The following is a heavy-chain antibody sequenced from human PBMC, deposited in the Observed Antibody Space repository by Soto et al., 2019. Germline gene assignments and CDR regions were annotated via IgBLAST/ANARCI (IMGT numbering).Heavy chain of an antibody. CDR2: IIPIFGTA. D-gene: IGHD3-22*01. CDR1: GCTFSSYA. V-gene: IGHV1-69*13. J-gene: IGHJ6*02. Sequence: SVKVSCKASGCTFSSYAISWVRQAPGQGLEWMGGIIPIFGTANYAQKFQGRVTITADESTSTAYMELSSLRSEDTAVYYCARKADYYDSRVYGMDVWGQGTTVTVSS. CDR3: ARKADYYDSRVYGMDV.